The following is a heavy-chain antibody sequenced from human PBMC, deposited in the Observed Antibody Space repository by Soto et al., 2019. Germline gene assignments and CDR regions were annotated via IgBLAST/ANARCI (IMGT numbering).Heavy chain of an antibody. V-gene: IGHV3-23*01. Sequence: GGSLRLSCAASGFPFSSYAMSWVRQAPGKGLEWVSAISGSGGSTYYADSVKGRFTISRDNSKNTLYLQMNSLRAEDTAVYYCAKDVADYGDFLFDYWGQGTLVTVSS. D-gene: IGHD4-17*01. CDR3: AKDVADYGDFLFDY. CDR2: ISGSGGST. J-gene: IGHJ4*02. CDR1: GFPFSSYA.